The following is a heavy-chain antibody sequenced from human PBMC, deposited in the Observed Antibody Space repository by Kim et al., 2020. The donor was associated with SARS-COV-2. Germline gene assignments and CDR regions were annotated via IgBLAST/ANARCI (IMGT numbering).Heavy chain of an antibody. CDR3: AGDIDWGRGNWFGP. D-gene: IGHD2-21*01. J-gene: IGHJ5*02. Sequence: DSGQGRFTISRDNSKNTLYLQMNSLRAEDTAVYYCAGDIDWGRGNWFGPWGQGTLVTVSS. V-gene: IGHV3-30*07.